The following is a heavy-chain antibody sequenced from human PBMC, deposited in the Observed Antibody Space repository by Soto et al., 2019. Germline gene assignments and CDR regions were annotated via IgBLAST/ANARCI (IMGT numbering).Heavy chain of an antibody. D-gene: IGHD2-15*01. CDR1: GGSISSYY. Sequence: QVQLQESGPGLVKPSETLSLTCTVSGGSISSYYWSWIRQPPGKGLEWIGYIYYSGSTNYNPSLKRRVTISVDTSKNQFSLKLSSVTAADTAVYYCARGGAGVVVVAATRRSYGMDVWGQGTTVTVSS. CDR3: ARGGAGVVVVAATRRSYGMDV. V-gene: IGHV4-59*01. CDR2: IYYSGST. J-gene: IGHJ6*02.